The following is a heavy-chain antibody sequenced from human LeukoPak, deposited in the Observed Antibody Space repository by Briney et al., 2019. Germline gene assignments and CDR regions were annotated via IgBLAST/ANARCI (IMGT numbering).Heavy chain of an antibody. V-gene: IGHV3-7*01. D-gene: IGHD5-24*01. CDR1: GFTFNNHW. Sequence: PGGSLRLSCVVSGFTFNNHWMSWVRQAPGKGPEWVATIKTDGSEKYYVASVEGRFTISRYNAKNTMFLQMNSLRGEDTAVYYCARIARVSPRRAQPDGSFDYWGQGTLATVPS. J-gene: IGHJ4*02. CDR2: IKTDGSEK. CDR3: ARIARVSPRRAQPDGSFDY.